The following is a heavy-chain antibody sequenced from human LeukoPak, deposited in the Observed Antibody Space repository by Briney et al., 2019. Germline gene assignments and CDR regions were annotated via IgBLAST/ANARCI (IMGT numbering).Heavy chain of an antibody. CDR3: ARTLHLGEFYFDY. CDR1: GGSISSGSYY. Sequence: RPSQTLSLTCTVSGGSISSGSYYWSWIRPHPGKGREWIGYISYSGGTYYNPSLKSRVTISVDTSKNQFSLKLSSVTAADTAVYYCARTLHLGEFYFDYWGQGTLVSVSS. CDR2: ISYSGGT. D-gene: IGHD3-16*01. J-gene: IGHJ4*02. V-gene: IGHV4-31*03.